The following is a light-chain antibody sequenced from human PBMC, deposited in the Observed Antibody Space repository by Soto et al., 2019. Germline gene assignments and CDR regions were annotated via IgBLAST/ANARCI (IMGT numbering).Light chain of an antibody. J-gene: IGLJ2*01. Sequence: VLTQPPSVSSAPGQKVTISCSGSSSNIGNNYVSWYQQLPGTAPKLLIYENNKRPSGIPDRFSGSKSGTSATLGITGLQIGGKANYYCGNGDTGLSVVVFGGGT. V-gene: IGLV1-51*02. CDR1: SSNIGNNY. CDR2: ENN. CDR3: GNGDTGLSVVV.